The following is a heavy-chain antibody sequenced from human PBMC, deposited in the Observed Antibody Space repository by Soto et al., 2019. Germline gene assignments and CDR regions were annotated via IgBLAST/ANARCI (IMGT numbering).Heavy chain of an antibody. Sequence: ASETLSLTCTVSNDSIRSGTYYWAWIRQPPGKRLEWIGYVYYSGTTNYNPSLKSRVTISVDLSKNQFSLRLSSVTTADTALYYCARTTAVPNSLRSRYFFDYWGQGTLVTVSS. CDR3: ARTTAVPNSLRSRYFFDY. CDR2: VYYSGTT. D-gene: IGHD4-17*01. V-gene: IGHV4-61*01. CDR1: NDSIRSGTYY. J-gene: IGHJ4*02.